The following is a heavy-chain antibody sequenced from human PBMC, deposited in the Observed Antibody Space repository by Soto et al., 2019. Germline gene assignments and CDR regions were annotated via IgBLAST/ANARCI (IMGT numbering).Heavy chain of an antibody. Sequence: GGSLRLCCAASGFTFSSYSMNWVRQAPGKGLEWVSYISSSSSTIYYADSVKGRFTISRDNAKNSLYLQMNSLRDEDTAVYYCARDGALSDYVWGSYRSRFDYWGQGTLVTVSS. CDR3: ARDGALSDYVWGSYRSRFDY. CDR2: ISSSSSTI. J-gene: IGHJ4*02. D-gene: IGHD3-16*02. V-gene: IGHV3-48*02. CDR1: GFTFSSYS.